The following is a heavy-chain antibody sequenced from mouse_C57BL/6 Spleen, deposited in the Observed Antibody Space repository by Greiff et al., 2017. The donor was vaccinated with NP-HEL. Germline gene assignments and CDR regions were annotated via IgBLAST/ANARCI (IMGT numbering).Heavy chain of an antibody. D-gene: IGHD2-2*01. J-gene: IGHJ4*01. Sequence: QVQLQQPGAELVKPGASVKLSCKASGYTFTSYWMHWVKQRPGQGLEWIGMIHPNSGSTNYNEKFKSKATLTVDKSSSTAYMQLSSLTSEDSAVYHCARSYGYHDYYAMDYGGQGTSVTVSS. CDR3: ARSYGYHDYYAMDY. CDR1: GYTFTSYW. CDR2: IHPNSGST. V-gene: IGHV1-64*01.